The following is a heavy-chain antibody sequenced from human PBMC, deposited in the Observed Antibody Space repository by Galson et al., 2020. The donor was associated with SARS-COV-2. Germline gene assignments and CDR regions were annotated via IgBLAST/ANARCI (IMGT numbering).Heavy chain of an antibody. CDR2: ISGSGGSA. CDR3: AKDRSSGYDSIFYMDV. V-gene: IGHV3-23*01. CDR1: GFTFNTHA. D-gene: IGHD5-12*01. J-gene: IGHJ6*03. Sequence: GGSLRLSCAASGFTFNTHAMTWVRQAPGKGLEWVSAISGSGGSAYYADSVKGRFTISRDNSKNTLYLEMNSLRAEDTAVYYCAKDRSSGYDSIFYMDVWGKGTTVTGSS.